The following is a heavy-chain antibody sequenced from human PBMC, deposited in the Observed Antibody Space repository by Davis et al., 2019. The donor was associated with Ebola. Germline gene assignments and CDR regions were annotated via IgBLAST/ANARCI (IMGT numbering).Heavy chain of an antibody. CDR1: GFTFSTSW. V-gene: IGHV3-7*03. J-gene: IGHJ4*02. Sequence: GGSLRLSCAASGFTFSTSWMSWVRQAPGKGLEWVANIKEDGSEKYYVDSVKGRFTISRDNAKNSVYLQMNSLRAEDTAVYYCARSRGGPDYWGQGTLVTVSS. CDR3: ARSRGGPDY. CDR2: IKEDGSEK. D-gene: IGHD3-10*01.